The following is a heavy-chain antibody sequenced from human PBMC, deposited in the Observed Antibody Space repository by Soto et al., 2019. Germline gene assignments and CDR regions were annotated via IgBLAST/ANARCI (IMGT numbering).Heavy chain of an antibody. V-gene: IGHV3-20*04. D-gene: IGHD4-17*01. Sequence: EVQLVESGGGVVRPGGSLRLACAVSGFSLDEYGMSWVRQAPGKGPEWVSGVHRNGGSTGYADSVKGRFTISRDDAKNSLYLQMNSLRAEDTAFYYCARDHRWGYEYGDYGDSWGHGTLVTVSS. CDR1: GFSLDEYG. J-gene: IGHJ5*01. CDR3: ARDHRWGYEYGDYGDS. CDR2: VHRNGGST.